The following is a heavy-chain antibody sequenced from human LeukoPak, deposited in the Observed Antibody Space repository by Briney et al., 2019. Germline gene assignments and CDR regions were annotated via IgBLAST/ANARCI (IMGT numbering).Heavy chain of an antibody. CDR1: GGTFSSYA. CDR2: INPNSGGT. J-gene: IGHJ4*02. D-gene: IGHD6-19*01. CDR3: ARDPFPVAGTTDY. Sequence: ASVKVSCKASGGTFSSYAISWVRQAPGQGLEWMGWINPNSGGTNYAQKFQGRVTMTRDTSISTAYMELSRLRSDDTAVYYCARDPFPVAGTTDYWGQGTLVTVSS. V-gene: IGHV1-2*02.